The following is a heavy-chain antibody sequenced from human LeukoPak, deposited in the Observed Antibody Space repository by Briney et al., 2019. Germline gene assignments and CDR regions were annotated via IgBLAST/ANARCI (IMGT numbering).Heavy chain of an antibody. Sequence: GRSLRLSCAASGFTFSSYAMHWVRQAPGKGLEWVAVISYDGSNKYYADSVKGRFTISRDNSKNTLYLQMNSLRAEDTAVYYCARSDYGGKSYFDYWGQGTLVTVSS. CDR1: GFTFSSYA. V-gene: IGHV3-30-3*01. J-gene: IGHJ4*02. CDR2: ISYDGSNK. D-gene: IGHD4-23*01. CDR3: ARSDYGGKSYFDY.